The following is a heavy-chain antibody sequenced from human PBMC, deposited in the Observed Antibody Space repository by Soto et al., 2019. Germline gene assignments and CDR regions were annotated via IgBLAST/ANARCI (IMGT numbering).Heavy chain of an antibody. CDR1: GFTFGDYA. D-gene: IGHD5-12*01. V-gene: IGHV3-49*03. J-gene: IGHJ4*02. Sequence: GGSLRLSCTASGFTFGDYAMSWFRQAPGKGLEWVGFIRSKAYGGTTEYAASVKGRFTISRDDSKSIAYLQMNSLKTEDTAVYYCTTSTRGYDFYFDYWGQGTLVTVSS. CDR2: IRSKAYGGTT. CDR3: TTSTRGYDFYFDY.